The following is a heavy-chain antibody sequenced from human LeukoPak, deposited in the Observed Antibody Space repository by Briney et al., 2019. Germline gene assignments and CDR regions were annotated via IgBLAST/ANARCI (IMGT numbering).Heavy chain of an antibody. V-gene: IGHV1-46*01. CDR1: GYTFTSYY. J-gene: IGHJ6*02. CDR3: ASPRRDTAMAHYYYYGMDV. CDR2: INPSGGST. Sequence: ASVKGSCKASGYTFTSYYMHWVRQAPGQGLEWIGIINPSGGSTSYAQKFQGRVTMTRDTSTSTVYMELSSLRSEDTAVYYCASPRRDTAMAHYYYYGMDVWGQGTTVTVSS. D-gene: IGHD5-18*01.